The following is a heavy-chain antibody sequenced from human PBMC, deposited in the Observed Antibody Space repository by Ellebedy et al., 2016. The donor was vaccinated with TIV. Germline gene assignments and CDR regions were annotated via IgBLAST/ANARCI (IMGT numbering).Heavy chain of an antibody. CDR3: VRDRNYPNDVFDI. D-gene: IGHD5-24*01. V-gene: IGHV3-53*01. Sequence: GESLKISXAASGFTVSLKYMSWVRQAPGKGLEWVSILYSSGSTYYADSVQGRFTISRDISKNTLYLQMNSLRAEDTAPYYCVRDRNYPNDVFDIWGQGTMVAVSS. CDR1: GFTVSLKY. CDR2: LYSSGST. J-gene: IGHJ3*02.